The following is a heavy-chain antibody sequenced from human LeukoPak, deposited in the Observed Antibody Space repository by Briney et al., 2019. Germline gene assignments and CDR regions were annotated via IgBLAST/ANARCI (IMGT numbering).Heavy chain of an antibody. CDR3: ARGGWNNWFDP. Sequence: PGGSLRLSCAASGFTFSSYSMNWVRQAPGKGLEWVSSISSSSSYIYYTDSVKGRFTISRDNAKNSLYLQMNSLRAEDTAVYYCARGGWNNWFDPWGQGTLVTVSS. V-gene: IGHV3-21*01. D-gene: IGHD6-19*01. CDR2: ISSSSSYI. CDR1: GFTFSSYS. J-gene: IGHJ5*02.